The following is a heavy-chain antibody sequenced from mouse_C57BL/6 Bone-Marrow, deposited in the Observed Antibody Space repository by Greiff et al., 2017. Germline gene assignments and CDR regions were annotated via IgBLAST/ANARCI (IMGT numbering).Heavy chain of an antibody. CDR2: IDPSDSYT. V-gene: IGHV1-59*01. CDR1: GYTFTSYW. Sequence: VQLQQPGAVLARPGTSVKLSCKASGYTFTSYWMHWVKQRPGQGLEWIGVIDPSDSYTNYNQKFKGKATLTVDTSASTAYMELSSLTSEYSAVYYCASTGFAYWGTGTLVTVSA. CDR3: ASTGFAY. J-gene: IGHJ3*01. D-gene: IGHD4-1*02.